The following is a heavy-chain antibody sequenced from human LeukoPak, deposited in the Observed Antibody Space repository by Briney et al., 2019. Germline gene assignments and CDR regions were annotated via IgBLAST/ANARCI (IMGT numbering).Heavy chain of an antibody. D-gene: IGHD5-24*01. Sequence: PGGSLRLSCAASGFTFSSCSMSWVRQAPGKGLEWVSAISGSGGSTYYADSVKGRFTISRDNSKNTLYLQMNSLRAEDTAVYYCAKDPWEMATILRAYWGQGTLVTVSS. CDR2: ISGSGGST. CDR1: GFTFSSCS. V-gene: IGHV3-23*01. J-gene: IGHJ4*02. CDR3: AKDPWEMATILRAY.